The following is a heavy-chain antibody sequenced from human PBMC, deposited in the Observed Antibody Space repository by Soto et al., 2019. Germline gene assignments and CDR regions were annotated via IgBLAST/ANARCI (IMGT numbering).Heavy chain of an antibody. V-gene: IGHV1-8*01. CDR3: GRRVRAGIHH. J-gene: IGHJ4*02. CDR2: MNPSRGKT. CDR1: GYSFPSLD. Sequence: ASVKVSWKTSGYSFPSLDINRVRQAPGQGPEWMGWMNPSRGKTGYAQKFQDRVIMTRDTSTSTAYMELRSLRYEDTAVYYCGRRVRAGIHHWGQGTLVTV. D-gene: IGHD3-10*01.